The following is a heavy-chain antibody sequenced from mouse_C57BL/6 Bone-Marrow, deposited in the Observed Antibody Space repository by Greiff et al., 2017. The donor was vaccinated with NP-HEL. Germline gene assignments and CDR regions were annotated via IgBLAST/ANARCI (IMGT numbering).Heavy chain of an antibody. Sequence: EVQLQESGGDLVKPGGSLKLSCAASGFTFSSYGMSWVRQTPDKRLEWVATISSGGSYTYYPDSVKGRFTISRDNAKNTLYLQMSSLKSEDTAMYYCARRYYYGSSYWFAYWGQGTLVTVSA. J-gene: IGHJ3*01. CDR2: ISSGGSYT. D-gene: IGHD1-1*01. CDR1: GFTFSSYG. V-gene: IGHV5-6*01. CDR3: ARRYYYGSSYWFAY.